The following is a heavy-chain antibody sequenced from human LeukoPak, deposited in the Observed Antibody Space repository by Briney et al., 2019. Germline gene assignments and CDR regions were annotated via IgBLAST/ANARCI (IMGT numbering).Heavy chain of an antibody. CDR1: GFTFSSYW. CDR3: ARRGRSGRPPPNWFDP. D-gene: IGHD3-10*01. V-gene: IGHV4-34*01. J-gene: IGHJ5*02. CDR2: INHSGST. Sequence: GSLRLSCAASGFTFSSYWMSWIRQPPGKGLEWIGEINHSGSTNYNPSLKSRVTISVDTSKNQFSLKLSSVTAADTAVYYCARRGRSGRPPPNWFDPWGQGTLVTVSS.